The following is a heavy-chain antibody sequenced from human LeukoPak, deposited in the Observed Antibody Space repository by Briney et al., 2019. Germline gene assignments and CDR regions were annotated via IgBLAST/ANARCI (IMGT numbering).Heavy chain of an antibody. Sequence: GGSLRLSCAASGFTFSSYAMHWVRQAPGKGLEWVAVISYDGSNKYYADSVKGRFTISRDNSKNTLYLQMNSLRAEDTAVYYCAREDAGDRGDMDVWGQGTTVTVSS. V-gene: IGHV3-30-3*01. CDR3: AREDAGDRGDMDV. CDR1: GFTFSSYA. J-gene: IGHJ6*02. D-gene: IGHD4-17*01. CDR2: ISYDGSNK.